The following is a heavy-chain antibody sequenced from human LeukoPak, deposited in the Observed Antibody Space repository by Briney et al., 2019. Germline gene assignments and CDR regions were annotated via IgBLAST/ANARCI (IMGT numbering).Heavy chain of an antibody. Sequence: SVTVSCKASGGTFSSYAISWVRQAPGQGLEWMGGIIPIFGTANYAQKFQGRVTITADESTSTAYMELSSLRSEDTAVYYCARGRRLRSLCFPFDYWGQGTLVTVSS. J-gene: IGHJ4*02. D-gene: IGHD5-12*01. CDR2: IIPIFGTA. V-gene: IGHV1-69*13. CDR1: GGTFSSYA. CDR3: ARGRRLRSLCFPFDY.